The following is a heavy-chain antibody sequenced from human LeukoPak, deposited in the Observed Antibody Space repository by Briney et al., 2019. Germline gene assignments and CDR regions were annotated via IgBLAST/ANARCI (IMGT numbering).Heavy chain of an antibody. CDR3: AKDLGVVVTTFDY. V-gene: IGHV3-30*18. J-gene: IGHJ4*02. Sequence: PGGSLRLFCAASGFTFSSYGMHWVRQAPGKGLEWVAVISYDGSNKYYADSVKGRFTISRDNSKNTLYLQMNSLRAEDTAVYYCAKDLGVVVTTFDYWGQGTLVTVSS. CDR1: GFTFSSYG. D-gene: IGHD3-22*01. CDR2: ISYDGSNK.